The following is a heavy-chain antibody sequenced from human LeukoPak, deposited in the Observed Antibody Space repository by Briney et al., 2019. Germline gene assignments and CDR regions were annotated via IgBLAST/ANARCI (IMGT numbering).Heavy chain of an antibody. CDR2: IRYDGSNK. V-gene: IGHV3-30*02. D-gene: IGHD1-26*01. CDR3: TTATKSGTYSRGY. CDR1: GFTFSSYG. Sequence: PGGSLRLSCAASGFTFSSYGMHWVRQAPGKGLEWVAFIRYDGSNKYYADSVKGRFTISRDDSKNTLYLQMNSLKTEDTAVYYCTTATKSGTYSRGYWGQGTLVTVSS. J-gene: IGHJ4*02.